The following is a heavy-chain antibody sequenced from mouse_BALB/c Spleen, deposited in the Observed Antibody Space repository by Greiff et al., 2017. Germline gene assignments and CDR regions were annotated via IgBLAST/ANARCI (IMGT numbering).Heavy chain of an antibody. CDR1: GYTFTDYW. D-gene: IGHD2-14*01. Sequence: QVQLQQPGAELVMPGASVKMSCKASGYTFTDYWMHWVKQRPGQGLEWIGAIDTSDSYTSYNQKFKGKATLTVDESSSTAYMQLSSLTSEDSAVYYCARYYRYDDGYFDYWGQGTTLTVSS. J-gene: IGHJ2*01. CDR2: IDTSDSYT. V-gene: IGHV1-69*01. CDR3: ARYYRYDDGYFDY.